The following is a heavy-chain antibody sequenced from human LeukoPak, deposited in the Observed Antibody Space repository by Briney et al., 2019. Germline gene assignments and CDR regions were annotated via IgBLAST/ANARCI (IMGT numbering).Heavy chain of an antibody. CDR1: GDTFSSYA. Sequence: ASVKVSCKASGDTFSSYAISWVRQAPGQGLEWMGGIIPIFGTANYAQKFQGRVTITADESTSTAYMELSSLRSEDTAVYYCARDKSPYYYDSSGYYFDYWGQGTLVTVSS. D-gene: IGHD3-22*01. CDR3: ARDKSPYYYDSSGYYFDY. V-gene: IGHV1-69*13. CDR2: IIPIFGTA. J-gene: IGHJ4*02.